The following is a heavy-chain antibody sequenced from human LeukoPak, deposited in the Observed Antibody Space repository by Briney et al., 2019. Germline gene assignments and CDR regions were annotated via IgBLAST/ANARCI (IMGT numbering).Heavy chain of an antibody. V-gene: IGHV4-4*07. J-gene: IGHJ4*02. D-gene: IGHD6-19*01. CDR1: GGSISSYY. CDR2: IYTSGST. CDR3: ARVRYSSGAYYFDY. Sequence: KSSETLSLTCTVSGGSISSYYWSWIRQPAVKGQELIGRIYTSGSTNYNPSLKSRVTMSVDTSKNQFSLKLSSVTAADTAVYYCARVRYSSGAYYFDYWGQGTLVTVSS.